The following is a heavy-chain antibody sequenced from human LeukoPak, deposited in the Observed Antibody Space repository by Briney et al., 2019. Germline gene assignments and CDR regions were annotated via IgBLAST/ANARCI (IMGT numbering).Heavy chain of an antibody. V-gene: IGHV4-34*01. Sequence: SETLSLTCAVYGGSFSGYYWSWIRQPPGKGLEWIGEINHSGSTNYNPSLKSRVTISVDTSKNQFSLKLSSVTAADTAVYYCAREDHSSGFDAFDIWGQGTMVTVSS. D-gene: IGHD6-19*01. CDR1: GGSFSGYY. CDR3: AREDHSSGFDAFDI. CDR2: INHSGST. J-gene: IGHJ3*02.